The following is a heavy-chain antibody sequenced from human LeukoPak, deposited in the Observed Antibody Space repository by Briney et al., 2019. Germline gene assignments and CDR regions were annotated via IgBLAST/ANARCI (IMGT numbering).Heavy chain of an antibody. CDR3: ARDNDYYDSSGKFDY. CDR2: IYTSGST. CDR1: GGSISSYY. V-gene: IGHV4-4*07. D-gene: IGHD3-22*01. Sequence: SETLSLTCTVSGGSISSYYWSWIRQPAGKGLEWIGRIYTSGSTNYNPSLKSRVTMSVDTSKNQFSLKLSSVTAADTAVYYCARDNDYYDSSGKFDYWGLGTLVTVSS. J-gene: IGHJ4*02.